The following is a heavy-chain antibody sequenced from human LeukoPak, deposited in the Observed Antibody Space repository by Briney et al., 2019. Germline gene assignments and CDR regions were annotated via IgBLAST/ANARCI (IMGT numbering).Heavy chain of an antibody. J-gene: IGHJ4*02. CDR3: AKADGYYYDSSGYCWDY. CDR2: IKQDGSEK. Sequence: GGSLRLSCAASGFTFSSYWMSWVRQAPGKGLEWVANIKQDGSEKYYVDSVKGRFIISRDNSKNTLYLQMNSLRAEDTAVYYCAKADGYYYDSSGYCWDYWGQGTLVTVSS. CDR1: GFTFSSYW. D-gene: IGHD3-22*01. V-gene: IGHV3-7*03.